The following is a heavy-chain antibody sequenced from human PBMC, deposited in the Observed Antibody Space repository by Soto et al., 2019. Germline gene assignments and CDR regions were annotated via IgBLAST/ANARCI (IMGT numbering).Heavy chain of an antibody. Sequence: EVQLVESGGGLVKPGGSLRLSCGASGFTFSHAWMNWVRQAPGKGLEWVGRIKSKIDGGTSDYAAPVKGRFSISRDVSKDSLFLQMNSLKTEDTAVYFCATMGHCSNGVCSYYYYGMDVWGLGTTVTVSS. V-gene: IGHV3-15*07. J-gene: IGHJ6*02. CDR3: ATMGHCSNGVCSYYYYGMDV. CDR1: GFTFSHAW. D-gene: IGHD2-8*01. CDR2: IKSKIDGGTS.